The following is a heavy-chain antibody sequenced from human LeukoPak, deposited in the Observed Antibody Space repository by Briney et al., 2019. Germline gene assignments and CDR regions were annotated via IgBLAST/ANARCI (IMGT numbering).Heavy chain of an antibody. CDR3: ARSHSTSWYWYDY. D-gene: IGHD6-13*01. V-gene: IGHV3-53*01. J-gene: IGHJ4*02. Sequence: PGGSLRLSCAASAFTARSNYMSWVRQGPGKGLEWGSIIYNGGGTYYADSVKGRFTISRDNSKNTLYLQMNSLRVEDTAIYYCARSHSTSWYWYDYWGQGTLVTVSS. CDR1: AFTARSNY. CDR2: IYNGGGT.